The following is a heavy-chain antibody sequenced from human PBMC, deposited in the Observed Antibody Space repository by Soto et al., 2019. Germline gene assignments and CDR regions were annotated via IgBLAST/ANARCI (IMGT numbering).Heavy chain of an antibody. J-gene: IGHJ4*02. Sequence: PGGSLRLSCAASGFNFSDHYMNWIRQAPGKGLEWVSYISGSSRYTNFADSVKGRFTISRDNAKNSLYLQVNSLRAEDTAVYYCARHTSGWHYYDYWGQGTPVTVSS. V-gene: IGHV3-11*06. CDR3: ARHTSGWHYYDY. CDR2: ISGSSRYT. D-gene: IGHD6-19*01. CDR1: GFNFSDHY.